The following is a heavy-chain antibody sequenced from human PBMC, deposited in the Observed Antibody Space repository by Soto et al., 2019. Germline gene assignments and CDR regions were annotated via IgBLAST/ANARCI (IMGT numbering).Heavy chain of an antibody. CDR1: GFTFSNYW. J-gene: IGHJ6*02. V-gene: IGHV3-74*01. Sequence: EVQLVESGGGLVQPGGSLRLSCAASGFTFSNYWMHWVRQAPGKGLVWVSRINSDGSSTNYADSVKGRFTISRDNAKNTLYLLMNSLRAEDTAVYYCARRPYYYGSYYYGMDVWGQGTTVTVSS. CDR2: INSDGSST. CDR3: ARRPYYYGSYYYGMDV. D-gene: IGHD3-10*01.